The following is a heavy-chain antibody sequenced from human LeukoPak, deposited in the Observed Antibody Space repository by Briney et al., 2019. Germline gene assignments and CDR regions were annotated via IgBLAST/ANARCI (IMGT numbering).Heavy chain of an antibody. CDR1: GGSISSSSYY. CDR3: ATTPIGDYSGSYFPY. J-gene: IGHJ4*02. V-gene: IGHV4-39*01. Sequence: NASETLSLTCTVPGGSISSSSYYWGWIRQPPGKGLEWIGSIYYSGSTYYNPSLKSRVTISVDTSKNQFSLKLSSVTAADTAVYYCATTPIGDYSGSYFPYWGQGTLVTVSS. D-gene: IGHD1-26*01. CDR2: IYYSGST.